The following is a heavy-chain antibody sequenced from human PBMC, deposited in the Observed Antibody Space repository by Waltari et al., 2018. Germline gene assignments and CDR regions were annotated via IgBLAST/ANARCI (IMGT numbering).Heavy chain of an antibody. CDR3: TKDMDGATAMAPRLDF. J-gene: IGHJ4*02. V-gene: IGHV3-9*01. D-gene: IGHD5-18*01. CDR2: INWNSGTI. Sequence: VHLVESGGGLVRPGRSLRLSFAASGFIFAVYGMAVARQAPGKGLEWVSGINWNSGTIHYADSVKGRFTISRDNAENSLYLQMNSLTTEDTAVYYCTKDMDGATAMAPRLDFWGQGTLVTVSS. CDR1: GFIFAVYG.